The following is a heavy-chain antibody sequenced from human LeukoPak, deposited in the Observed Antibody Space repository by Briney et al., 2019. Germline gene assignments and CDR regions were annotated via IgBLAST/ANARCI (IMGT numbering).Heavy chain of an antibody. CDR2: IYTSGST. D-gene: IGHD2-2*02. Sequence: PSETLSLTCTVSGGSISSGSYYWSWIRQPAGTGLEWIGRIYTSGSTNYNPSLKSRVTISVDSSKNQFSLKLSSVTAADTAVYYCARVVPAAIRGPYYYYYYMDVWGKGTTVTVSS. CDR3: ARVVPAAIRGPYYYYYYMDV. J-gene: IGHJ6*03. CDR1: GGSISSGSYY. V-gene: IGHV4-61*02.